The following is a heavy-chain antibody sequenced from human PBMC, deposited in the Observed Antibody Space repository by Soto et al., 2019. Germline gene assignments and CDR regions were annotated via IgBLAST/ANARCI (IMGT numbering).Heavy chain of an antibody. CDR1: GGSVSGYY. CDR3: ARTLYYSSTWYQNWFDP. J-gene: IGHJ5*02. V-gene: IGHV4-34*01. Sequence: SETLSLTCAVYGGSVSGYYWTWIRQPPGKGLEWIGEISHTGSTNYNPSLKGRVIISVDTSENQFSLRLSSVTAADTAVYYCARTLYYSSTWYQNWFDPWGQGTLVTVSS. D-gene: IGHD6-13*01. CDR2: ISHTGST.